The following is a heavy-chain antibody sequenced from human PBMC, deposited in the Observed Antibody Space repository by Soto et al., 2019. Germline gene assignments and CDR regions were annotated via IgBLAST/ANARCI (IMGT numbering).Heavy chain of an antibody. D-gene: IGHD3-3*01. CDR1: GYTFTGYY. CDR2: INPNSGGT. J-gene: IGHJ5*02. V-gene: IGHV1-2*04. Sequence: GASVKVSCKASGYTFTGYYMHWVRQAPGQGLEWMGWINPNSGGTNYAQKFQGWVTMTRDTSISTAYMELSRLRPDDTAVYYCAKPRSSLEWPPFDPWGRGTLVTVSS. CDR3: AKPRSSLEWPPFDP.